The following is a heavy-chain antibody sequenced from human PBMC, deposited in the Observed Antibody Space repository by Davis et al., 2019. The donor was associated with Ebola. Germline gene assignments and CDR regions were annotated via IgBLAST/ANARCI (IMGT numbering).Heavy chain of an antibody. CDR1: GGSISSYY. CDR3: ARYCSGGSCYSGLWNNYYYGMDV. CDR2: IYYSGST. Sequence: MPSETLSLTCTVSGGSISSYYWSWIRQHPGKGLEWIGYIYYSGSTYYNPSLKSRVTISVGTSKNQFSLKLSSVTAADTAVYYRARYCSGGSCYSGLWNNYYYGMDVWGQGTTVTVSS. J-gene: IGHJ6*02. D-gene: IGHD2-15*01. V-gene: IGHV4-59*01.